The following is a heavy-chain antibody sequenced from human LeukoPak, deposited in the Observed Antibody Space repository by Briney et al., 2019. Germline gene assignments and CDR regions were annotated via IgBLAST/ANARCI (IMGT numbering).Heavy chain of an antibody. CDR1: GLTFSGSD. CDR3: APYMTATTIGGGWYDP. D-gene: IGHD2-21*02. CDR2: ISTKAENYAP. V-gene: IGHV3-73*01. Sequence: GGSLRLSCAASGLTFSGSDIHWVRQASGKGLEWVGRISTKAENYAPVFAASMKGRFTISRDESTNTVYLQMDTLKAEDTAMYYRAPYMTATTIGGGWYDPWGQGTLVTVSS. J-gene: IGHJ5*02.